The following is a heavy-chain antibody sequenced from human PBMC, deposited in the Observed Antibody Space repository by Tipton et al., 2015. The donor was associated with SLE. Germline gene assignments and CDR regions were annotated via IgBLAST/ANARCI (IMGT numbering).Heavy chain of an antibody. V-gene: IGHV4-59*01. Sequence: TLSLTCTVSGGSISSYYWSWIRQPPGKGLEWIGYIYYNGSTYYNPSLKSRVTISLDTSKNQFSLKLSSVTAADTAVYYCAREWGDAFDIWGQGTMVTVSS. CDR1: GGSISSYY. CDR3: AREWGDAFDI. J-gene: IGHJ3*02. CDR2: IYYNGST. D-gene: IGHD3-16*01.